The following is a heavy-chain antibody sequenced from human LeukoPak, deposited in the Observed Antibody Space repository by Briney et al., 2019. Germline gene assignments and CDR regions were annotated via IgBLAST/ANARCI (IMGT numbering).Heavy chain of an antibody. Sequence: GGSLRLSCAASGFPFSTYAMSWVRQAPGKGLEWVSVISGSGGDTYYADSVKGRFTISGDNSKNTVYLQMNSLRAGDTAPYYCAKGGVYGDYYFDYWGQGTLVTVSS. CDR2: ISGSGGDT. CDR1: GFPFSTYA. V-gene: IGHV3-23*01. J-gene: IGHJ4*02. CDR3: AKGGVYGDYYFDY. D-gene: IGHD4-17*01.